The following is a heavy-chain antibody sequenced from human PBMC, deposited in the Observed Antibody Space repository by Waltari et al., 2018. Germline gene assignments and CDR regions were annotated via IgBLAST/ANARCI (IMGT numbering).Heavy chain of an antibody. D-gene: IGHD3-3*01. CDR1: GGSITSSNYY. Sequence: QVQLQESGPGLLKPSETLSLTCSVSGGSITSSNYYWGWIRQPPGKGLEWIGSVFYTGDTYYNPSLKSRVTVSVDTSKNQVSLKLSSVTAADTAVYYCTRASIFGVALDAFDLWGQGTMVSVSS. J-gene: IGHJ3*01. CDR2: VFYTGDT. V-gene: IGHV4-39*01. CDR3: TRASIFGVALDAFDL.